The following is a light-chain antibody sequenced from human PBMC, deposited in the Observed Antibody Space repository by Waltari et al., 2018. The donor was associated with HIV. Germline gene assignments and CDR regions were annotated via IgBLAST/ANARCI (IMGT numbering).Light chain of an antibody. CDR3: QQYGSSPGT. J-gene: IGKJ2*01. CDR2: AAS. CDR1: QSVTSTS. V-gene: IGKV3-20*01. Sequence: EIVLTQSPGTLSLSPGERATLSCRASQSVTSTSLAWYQQKHGQPPRLLIFAASSRATGIPDRFSGSGSGTKFTLTISRLEPEDFAVYYCQQYGSSPGTFGQGTKVEIK.